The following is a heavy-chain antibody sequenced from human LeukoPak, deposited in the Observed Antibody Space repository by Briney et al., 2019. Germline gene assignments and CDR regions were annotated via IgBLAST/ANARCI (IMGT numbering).Heavy chain of an antibody. CDR1: GLTFSSYW. Sequence: PGGSLRLSCAASGLTFSSYWMSWVRQAPGKGLEWVANIKHDGSEKYYVDSVKGRFTISRGNGKNSLYLQMNSLRAEDTAMYYCARGPDRFDPWGQGTLVTVSS. CDR3: ARGPDRFDP. CDR2: IKHDGSEK. V-gene: IGHV3-7*01. J-gene: IGHJ5*02.